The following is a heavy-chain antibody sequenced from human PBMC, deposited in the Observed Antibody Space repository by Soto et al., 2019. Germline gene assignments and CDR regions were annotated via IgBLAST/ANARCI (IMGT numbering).Heavy chain of an antibody. CDR1: GGTFSSYT. V-gene: IGHV1-69*12. J-gene: IGHJ6*02. CDR2: IIPIFGTA. Sequence: QVQLVQSGAEVKKPGSSVKVSCKASGGTFSSYTITWVRQAPGQGLEWMGGIIPIFGTANYAQKFQGRVTITGDESKSAAYMELKSLRSEDTAVYYGARGEVVRGVMPGMDVWGLGTTVTVSS. D-gene: IGHD3-10*01. CDR3: ARGEVVRGVMPGMDV.